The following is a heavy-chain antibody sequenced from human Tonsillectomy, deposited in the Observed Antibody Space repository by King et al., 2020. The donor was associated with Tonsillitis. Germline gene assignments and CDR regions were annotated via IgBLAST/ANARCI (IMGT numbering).Heavy chain of an antibody. CDR2: IKSKTDGGTT. CDR1: GFTFSNAW. Sequence: VQLVESAGGLVKPGGSLRLSCAASGFTFSNAWMSWVRQAPGKGLEWVGRIKSKTDGGTTDYAAPVKGRFTISRDDSKNTLYLQMNSLKTEDTAVYYCTTDRSGWWELLFHNDYWGQGTLVTVSS. D-gene: IGHD1-26*01. CDR3: TTDRSGWWELLFHNDY. J-gene: IGHJ4*02. V-gene: IGHV3-15*01.